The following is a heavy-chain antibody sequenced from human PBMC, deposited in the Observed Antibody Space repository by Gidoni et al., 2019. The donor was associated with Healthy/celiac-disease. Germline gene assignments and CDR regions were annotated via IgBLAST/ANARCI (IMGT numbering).Heavy chain of an antibody. CDR1: GFTFSSYA. D-gene: IGHD3-16*01. J-gene: IGHJ4*02. V-gene: IGHV3-23*01. Sequence: EVQLLESGGGLVQPGGSLRLSCAASGFTFSSYAMSWVRQAPGKGLEWVSSISGSGGSTYNADSVKGRFTISRDNSKNTLYLQMNSLRAEDTAVYYCATFPGGDRFSADYWGQGTLVTVSS. CDR2: ISGSGGST. CDR3: ATFPGGDRFSADY.